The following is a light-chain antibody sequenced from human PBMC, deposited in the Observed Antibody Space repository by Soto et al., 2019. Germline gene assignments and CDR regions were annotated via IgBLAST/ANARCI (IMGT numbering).Light chain of an antibody. CDR1: SSDVGNNNL. J-gene: IGLJ2*01. Sequence: QSALTQPASVSGSPGQSITISCTGTSSDVGNNNLVSWYQQHPGKAPKLMVFEGSKRPSGVSNRFSGSKSGNTASLTISGLQAEEEGDFYCCSYARSTTVLFGGGTKLTVL. CDR2: EGS. V-gene: IGLV2-23*01. CDR3: CSYARSTTVL.